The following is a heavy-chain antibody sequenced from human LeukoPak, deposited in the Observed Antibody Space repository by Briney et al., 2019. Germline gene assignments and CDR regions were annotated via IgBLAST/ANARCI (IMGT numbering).Heavy chain of an antibody. CDR2: MSNYI. CDR1: GFTFSSYA. CDR3: ARLVNDPVTIYYYYMDV. J-gene: IGHJ6*03. Sequence: PGGSLRLSCAASGFTFSSYAMHWVRQAPGRGLEWVSSMSNYIYYADSVKGRFTISRDNAKNSLYLQMDSLRVEDTAVYYCARLVNDPVTIYYYYMDVWGKGTTVTVSS. V-gene: IGHV3-21*01. D-gene: IGHD3-10*01.